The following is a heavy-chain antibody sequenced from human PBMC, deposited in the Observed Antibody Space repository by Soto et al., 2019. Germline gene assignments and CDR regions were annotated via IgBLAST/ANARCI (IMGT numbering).Heavy chain of an antibody. D-gene: IGHD3-10*01. CDR1: GFSLSLFW. V-gene: IGHV3-7*03. CDR2: INEDGSEK. J-gene: IGHJ4*02. Sequence: GGSLRLSCSASGFSLSLFWMSWVRQTPGKGLEWVANINEDGSEKFFADSVKGRFTISRDNAKNSLSLQMNSLTADDTAVYYCAITGWPQSSYYIDYWGQGTLLTVSS. CDR3: AITGWPQSSYYIDY.